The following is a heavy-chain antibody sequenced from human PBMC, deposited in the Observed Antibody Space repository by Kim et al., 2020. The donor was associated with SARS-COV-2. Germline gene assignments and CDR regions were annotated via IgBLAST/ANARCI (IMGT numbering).Heavy chain of an antibody. CDR1: GFTVSSNY. CDR3: ARRGGDYYDSSGYYYVGPISWYFDL. CDR2: IYSGGST. D-gene: IGHD3-22*01. J-gene: IGHJ2*01. Sequence: GGSLRLSCAASGFTVSSNYMSWVRQAPGKGLEWVSVIYSGGSTYYADSVKGRFTISRDNSKNTLYLQMNSLRAEDTAVYYCARRGGDYYDSSGYYYVGPISWYFDLWGRGTLVTVSS. V-gene: IGHV3-53*01.